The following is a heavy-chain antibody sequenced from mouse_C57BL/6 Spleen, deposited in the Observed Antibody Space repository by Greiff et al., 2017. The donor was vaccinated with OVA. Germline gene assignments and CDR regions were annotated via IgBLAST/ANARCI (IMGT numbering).Heavy chain of an antibody. CDR1: GYTFTSYW. D-gene: IGHD1-1*01. CDR2: IYPGSGST. Sequence: QVQLQQPGAELVKPGASVKMSCKASGYTFTSYWITWVKQRPGQGLEWIGDIYPGSGSTNYNEKFKSKATLTVDTSSSTAYLQLSSLTSEDSAVYYCARWDYYGSSYDFDYWGQGTTLTVSS. V-gene: IGHV1-55*01. J-gene: IGHJ2*01. CDR3: ARWDYYGSSYDFDY.